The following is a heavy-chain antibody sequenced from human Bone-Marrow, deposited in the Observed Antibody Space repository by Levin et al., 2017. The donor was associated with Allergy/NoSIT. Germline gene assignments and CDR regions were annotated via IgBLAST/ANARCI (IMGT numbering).Heavy chain of an antibody. CDR3: AKRPGY. J-gene: IGHJ4*02. Sequence: GGSLRLSCAASGFTFSSYGMHWVRQAPGKGLEWVAVISYDGSNKYYADSVKGRFTISRDNSKNTLYLQMNSLRAEDTAVYYCAKRPGYWGQGTLVTVSS. D-gene: IGHD2-2*01. CDR1: GFTFSSYG. V-gene: IGHV3-30*18. CDR2: ISYDGSNK.